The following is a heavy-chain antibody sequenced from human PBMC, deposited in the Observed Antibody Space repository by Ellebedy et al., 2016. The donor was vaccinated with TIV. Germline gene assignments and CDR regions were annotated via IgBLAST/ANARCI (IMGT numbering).Heavy chain of an antibody. V-gene: IGHV3-7*01. Sequence: GESLKISCAASGFTFSNYWMSWVRQAPGKGLEWVANIKQDGSEKYYVDSVKGRFSISRDNAKNSLYLQMSSPTDEDTAVYYCARDQWLGRAYYFDFWGQGTLVTVSS. D-gene: IGHD6-19*01. J-gene: IGHJ4*02. CDR2: IKQDGSEK. CDR3: ARDQWLGRAYYFDF. CDR1: GFTFSNYW.